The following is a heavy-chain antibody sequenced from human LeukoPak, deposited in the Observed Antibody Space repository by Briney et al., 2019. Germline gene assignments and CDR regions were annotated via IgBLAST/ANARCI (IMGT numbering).Heavy chain of an antibody. CDR1: GFTFSSYW. J-gene: IGHJ5*02. CDR2: IKQDGSEK. D-gene: IGHD2-2*02. Sequence: GGSLRLSCAASGFTFSSYWMSWGRQAPGKGLELGANIKQDGSEKYYVDSVKGRFPISRDNAKNLLYLQMNSLRAEDTAVYYCARDGCSSTSCYTSSSNWFDPWGQGTLVTVSS. V-gene: IGHV3-7*01. CDR3: ARDGCSSTSCYTSSSNWFDP.